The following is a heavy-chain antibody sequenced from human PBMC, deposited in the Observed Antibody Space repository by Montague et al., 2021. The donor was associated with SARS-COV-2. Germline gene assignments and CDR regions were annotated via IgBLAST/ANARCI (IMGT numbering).Heavy chain of an antibody. J-gene: IGHJ5*01. V-gene: IGHV4-59*08. Sequence: SETLSLTCTVSGDSLSFYFWTWIRQPPGRGLEWIGYIEYSGSTNYNPSLKSRLTMLLDMPSNQFSLELRSVTAADTAVYYCGGLGYSTSTVDSWGHGTLVSVSS. CDR1: GDSLSFYF. CDR3: GGLGYSTSTVDS. D-gene: IGHD6-6*01. CDR2: IEYSGST.